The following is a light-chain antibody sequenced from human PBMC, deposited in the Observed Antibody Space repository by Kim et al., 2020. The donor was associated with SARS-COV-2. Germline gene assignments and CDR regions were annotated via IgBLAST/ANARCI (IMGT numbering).Light chain of an antibody. CDR2: GAS. CDR3: QQYYGFPHS. CDR1: QDISID. Sequence: VIWLTQSPSLLSASTGDTVTISCRVSQDISIDLAWYQQKPGRTPDVLISGASTLQSEVPSRFSGSGSGTDFTLTISGLQSEDFATYYRQQYYGFPHSFGQGTKLGI. V-gene: IGKV1D-8*01. J-gene: IGKJ2*03.